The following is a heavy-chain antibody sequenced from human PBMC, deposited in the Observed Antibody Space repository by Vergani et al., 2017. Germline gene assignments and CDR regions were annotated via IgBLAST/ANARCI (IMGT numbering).Heavy chain of an antibody. D-gene: IGHD6-19*01. V-gene: IGHV4-59*11. CDR2: IHYSENT. Sequence: QVQLQESGPGLVKSSETLSLTCSVSFDSIRNLYCNWIRQPPGKGLEWVGAIHYSENTNYNPSLKTRVTISVDTSKNQYSLTLTSVTAADTAVYYCASDTHSGQRADRWGQGILVT. CDR1: FDSIRNLY. CDR3: ASDTHSGQRADR. J-gene: IGHJ5*02.